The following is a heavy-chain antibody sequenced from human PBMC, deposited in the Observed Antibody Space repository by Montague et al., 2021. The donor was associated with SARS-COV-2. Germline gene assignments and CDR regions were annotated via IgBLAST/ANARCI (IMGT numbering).Heavy chain of an antibody. CDR2: SSGSYGGK. J-gene: IGHJ6*02. CDR3: AKDSYYYGLGYGMDV. Sequence: SLRLSCAASGFTFSNSAMNWVRQAPGKGLEWVSGSSGSYGGKYYPDSVKGRFTISRDNSKNVLFLQMNSLRAEDTALYYCAKDSYYYGLGYGMDVWGQGTTVTVSS. D-gene: IGHD3-10*01. CDR1: GFTFSNSA. V-gene: IGHV3-23*01.